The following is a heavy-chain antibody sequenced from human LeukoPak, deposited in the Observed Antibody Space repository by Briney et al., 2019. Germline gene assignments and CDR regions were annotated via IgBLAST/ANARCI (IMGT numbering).Heavy chain of an antibody. CDR2: INPSGGST. V-gene: IGHV1-46*01. CDR3: ARDLDGSGYYPDY. CDR1: GYTFTSFY. D-gene: IGHD3-22*01. Sequence: ASVKVSCKASGYTFTSFYMHWVRQAPGQGLEWMGIINPSGGSTSYAQKFQGRVTMTRDTSTNTVYVELSSLISEDTAVYYCARDLDGSGYYPDYWGQGTLVTVSA. J-gene: IGHJ4*02.